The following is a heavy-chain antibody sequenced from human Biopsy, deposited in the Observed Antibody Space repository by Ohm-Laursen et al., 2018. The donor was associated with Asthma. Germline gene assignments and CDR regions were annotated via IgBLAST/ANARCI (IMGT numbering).Heavy chain of an antibody. CDR1: GASINSGGYS. V-gene: IGHV4-30-2*01. CDR3: ARMNTLIQAANYFSYAMDV. J-gene: IGHJ6*02. D-gene: IGHD3-9*01. CDR2: PFHKGAT. Sequence: TLSLTCAVSGASINSGGYSWNWIRQPPRKGLGLISYPFHKGATYYNPSLKSRVTISVDRSQRQFSLKVNSVTAADTAVYYCARMNTLIQAANYFSYAMDVWGQGTTVTVSS.